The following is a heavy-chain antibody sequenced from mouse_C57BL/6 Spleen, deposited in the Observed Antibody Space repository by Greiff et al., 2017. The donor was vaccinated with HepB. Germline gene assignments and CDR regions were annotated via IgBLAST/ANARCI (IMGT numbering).Heavy chain of an antibody. CDR1: GFTFSSYA. CDR3: AREGYSNYVDWFAY. D-gene: IGHD2-5*01. V-gene: IGHV5-4*01. CDR2: ISDGGSYT. J-gene: IGHJ3*01. Sequence: EVQGVESGGGLVKPGGSLKLSCAASGFTFSSYAMSWVRQTPEKRLEWVATISDGGSYTYYPDNVKGRFTISRDNAKNNLYLQMSHLKSEDTAMYYCAREGYSNYVDWFAYWGQGTLVTVSA.